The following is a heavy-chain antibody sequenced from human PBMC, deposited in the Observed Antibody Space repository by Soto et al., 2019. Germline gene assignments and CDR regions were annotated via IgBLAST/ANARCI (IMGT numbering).Heavy chain of an antibody. CDR2: IYYSGST. Sequence: NPSETLSLTCTVSGGSISSGGYYWSWIRQHPGKGLEWIGYIYYSGSTYYNPSLKSRVTISVDTSKNQFSLKLSSVTAADTAVYYCARSSYGDYYGGFDPWGQGTLVTVSS. J-gene: IGHJ5*02. V-gene: IGHV4-31*03. CDR3: ARSSYGDYYGGFDP. D-gene: IGHD4-17*01. CDR1: GGSISSGGYY.